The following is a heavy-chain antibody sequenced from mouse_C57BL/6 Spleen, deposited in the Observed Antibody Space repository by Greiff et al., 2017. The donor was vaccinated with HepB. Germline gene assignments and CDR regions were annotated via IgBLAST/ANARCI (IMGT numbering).Heavy chain of an antibody. V-gene: IGHV1-69*01. D-gene: IGHD1-1*01. Sequence: QVQLQQPGAELVIPGASVKLSCKASGYTFTSYWMHWVKQRPGQGLEWIGEIDPSDSYTNYNQKFKGKSTLTVDKSSSTAYMQLSSLTSEDSAVYYCARSDYGSSYFDYWGQGTTLTVSS. CDR2: IDPSDSYT. CDR1: GYTFTSYW. J-gene: IGHJ2*01. CDR3: ARSDYGSSYFDY.